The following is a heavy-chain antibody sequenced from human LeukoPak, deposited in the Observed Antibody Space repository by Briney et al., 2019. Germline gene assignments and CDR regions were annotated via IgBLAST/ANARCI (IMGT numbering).Heavy chain of an antibody. CDR2: MNPHTGDT. V-gene: IGHV1-8*01. J-gene: IGHJ4*02. CDR3: ARGLGSGWYDARDY. CDR1: GYTFTSYD. Sequence: ASVKVSCKASGYTFTSYDINWVRQATGQGLEWMGWMNPHTGDTGYARKFQGRVTMTRDTSISTAYMELSSLRSEDTAVYYCARGLGSGWYDARDYWGQGTLVTVSS. D-gene: IGHD6-19*01.